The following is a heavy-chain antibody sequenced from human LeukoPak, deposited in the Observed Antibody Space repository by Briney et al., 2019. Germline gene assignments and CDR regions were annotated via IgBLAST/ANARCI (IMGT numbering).Heavy chain of an antibody. CDR1: GFTFSNYA. Sequence: GGSLRLSCAASGFTFSNYAMSWVRQAPGKGLEWVSVISGSDGSTYYADSAKGRFTISRDNSKNTLYLQMNTLRAEDTAVYYCAKDPYSGSYEYWGQGTLVTVSS. J-gene: IGHJ4*02. CDR2: ISGSDGST. CDR3: AKDPYSGSYEY. D-gene: IGHD1-26*01. V-gene: IGHV3-23*01.